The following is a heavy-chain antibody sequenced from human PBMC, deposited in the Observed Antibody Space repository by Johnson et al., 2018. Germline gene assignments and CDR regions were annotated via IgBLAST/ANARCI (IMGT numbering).Heavy chain of an antibody. CDR1: GFTFSSYA. D-gene: IGHD5-18*01. V-gene: IGHV3-30-3*01. CDR3: ARDREVDTAMVTSWYFDI. J-gene: IGHJ2*01. CDR2: ISSAGITK. Sequence: QVQLVESGGCVVQPGRSLRLSCAASGFTFSSYAMPWVRQAPGQGLEWVAVISSAGITKYYADSVTGLFTISRATSQHTLYLQMNSLRAEDTAVYYCARDREVDTAMVTSWYFDIWGRGTLVTVSS.